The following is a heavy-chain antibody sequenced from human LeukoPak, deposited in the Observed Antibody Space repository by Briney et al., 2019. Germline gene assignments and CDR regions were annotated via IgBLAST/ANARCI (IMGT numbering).Heavy chain of an antibody. D-gene: IGHD2-2*02. CDR3: TTEVGDCSSTSCYSFDY. Sequence: GGSLRLSCAASGFTFSNAWMSWVRQAPGKGLEWVGRIKSKTDGGTTDYAAPVKGRFTISRDDSKNTLYLQMNSLKTEDTAVYYCTTEVGDCSSTSCYSFDYWGQGTLVTVSS. CDR2: IKSKTDGGTT. J-gene: IGHJ4*02. V-gene: IGHV3-15*01. CDR1: GFTFSNAW.